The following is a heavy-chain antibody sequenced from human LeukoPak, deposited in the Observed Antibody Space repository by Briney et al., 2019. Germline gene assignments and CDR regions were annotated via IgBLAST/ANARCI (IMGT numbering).Heavy chain of an antibody. Sequence: GGSLRLSCAASGFTFSSYGMHWVRQAPGKGLEWVAVISYDGSNKYYADSVKGRFTTSRDNSKNTLYLQMNSLRAEDTAVYYCAKETPSSWGQGTMVTVSS. CDR3: AKETPSS. J-gene: IGHJ3*01. V-gene: IGHV3-30*18. CDR2: ISYDGSNK. D-gene: IGHD2-15*01. CDR1: GFTFSSYG.